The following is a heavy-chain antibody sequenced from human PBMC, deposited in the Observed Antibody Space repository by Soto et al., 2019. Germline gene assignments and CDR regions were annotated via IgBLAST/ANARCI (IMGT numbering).Heavy chain of an antibody. Sequence: GGSLRLSCAASGFTFSSYGMHWVRQAPGKGLEWVAVIWYDGSNKYYADSVKGRFTISRDNSKNTLYLQMNSLRAEDTAVYYCARGPVGYCSGGSCYSAAFDIWGQGTMVTVSS. V-gene: IGHV3-33*01. CDR2: IWYDGSNK. D-gene: IGHD2-15*01. J-gene: IGHJ3*02. CDR1: GFTFSSYG. CDR3: ARGPVGYCSGGSCYSAAFDI.